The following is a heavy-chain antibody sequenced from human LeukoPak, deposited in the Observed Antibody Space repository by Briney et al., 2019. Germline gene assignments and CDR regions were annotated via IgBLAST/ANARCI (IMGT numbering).Heavy chain of an antibody. CDR3: AKGGRGYSGYDLDY. V-gene: IGHV3-30*02. D-gene: IGHD5-12*01. Sequence: GGSLRLSCAASGFTFSSYGMHWVRQAPGKGLEWVAFIRYDGSNKYYADSVKGRFTISRDNSKNTLYLQMNSLRAEDTVVYYCAKGGRGYSGYDLDYWGQGTLVTVSS. CDR2: IRYDGSNK. J-gene: IGHJ4*02. CDR1: GFTFSSYG.